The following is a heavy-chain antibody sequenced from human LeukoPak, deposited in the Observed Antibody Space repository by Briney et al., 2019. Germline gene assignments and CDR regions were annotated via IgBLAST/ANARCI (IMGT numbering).Heavy chain of an antibody. CDR1: GCTFTSYY. J-gene: IGHJ3*02. V-gene: IGHV1-46*01. Sequence: ASVKVSCKASGCTFTSYYMHWVRQAPGQGLEWMGIINPGGGSTTYAQKFQGRVTMTRDTSTSTVYMELSSLRSDDTAVYYCAKGEPQWHEAFDIWGQGTMVTVSS. D-gene: IGHD6-19*01. CDR2: INPGGGST. CDR3: AKGEPQWHEAFDI.